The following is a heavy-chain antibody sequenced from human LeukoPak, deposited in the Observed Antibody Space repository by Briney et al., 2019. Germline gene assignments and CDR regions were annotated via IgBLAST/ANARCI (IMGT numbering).Heavy chain of an antibody. Sequence: GGSLRVSCAASGFTFSSSAMSWVRQAPGKGLEWVSVFYSGGDTHYADSVKGRFTISRDNSKNTLYLQMNSLRAEDTAVYYCARDSTGYWYFDLWGRGTLVSVSS. CDR2: FYSGGDT. CDR3: ARDSTGYWYFDL. CDR1: GFTFSSSA. D-gene: IGHD3-3*02. V-gene: IGHV3-53*01. J-gene: IGHJ2*01.